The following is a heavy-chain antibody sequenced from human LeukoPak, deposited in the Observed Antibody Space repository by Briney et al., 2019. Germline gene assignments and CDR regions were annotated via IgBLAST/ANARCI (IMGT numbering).Heavy chain of an antibody. D-gene: IGHD6-13*01. J-gene: IGHJ5*02. CDR2: IYPGDSDT. Sequence: GESLKISCKGSGYSFTSYWIGWVRQVPGKGLEWMGIIYPGDSDTRYSPSFQGPVTISADQSISTASLPWSSLKASDTARYYCARLVSGIAAAGNWSDRWREPTLVTVYS. V-gene: IGHV5-51*01. CDR1: GYSFTSYW. CDR3: ARLVSGIAAAGNWSDR.